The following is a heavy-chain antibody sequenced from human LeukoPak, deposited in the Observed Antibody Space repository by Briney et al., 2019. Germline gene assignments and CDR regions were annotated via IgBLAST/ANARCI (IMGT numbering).Heavy chain of an antibody. D-gene: IGHD3-10*01. CDR1: GGSITSQNYY. V-gene: IGHV4-61*02. J-gene: IGHJ4*02. CDR3: ARDPNSYGSGSYYFDY. Sequence: PSETLSLTCTVSGGSITSQNYYWSWIRQPAGEGLEWIGRIYTSGGTNYNPSLKSRVTISLDTSKNQFSLRLSSVTAADTAMYYCARDPNSYGSGSYYFDYWGQGTLVTVSS. CDR2: IYTSGGT.